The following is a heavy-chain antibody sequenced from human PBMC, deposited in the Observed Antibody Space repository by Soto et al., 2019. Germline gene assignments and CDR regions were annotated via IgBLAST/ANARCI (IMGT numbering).Heavy chain of an antibody. Sequence: GASVKVSCKASGYTFNSYDINWVRQATGQGLEWMGWMNPNSGNTGYAQKFQGRVTMTRNTSISTAYMELSSLRSEDTAVYYCARGLGVVPLLEYSYMDVWGKGTTVTVSS. CDR2: MNPNSGNT. CDR3: ARGLGVVPLLEYSYMDV. V-gene: IGHV1-8*01. CDR1: GYTFNSYD. J-gene: IGHJ6*03. D-gene: IGHD3-3*01.